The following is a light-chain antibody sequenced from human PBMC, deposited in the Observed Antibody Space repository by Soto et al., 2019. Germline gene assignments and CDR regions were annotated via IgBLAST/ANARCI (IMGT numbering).Light chain of an antibody. CDR3: QTYDSSLSGLYV. J-gene: IGLJ1*01. CDR2: GNT. Sequence: QSVLTHPPSISGAPGQRVPISCTGSSSNIGAGSDVHWYHQLPGTAPKLLIYGNTNRPSGVPDRFSGSKSGTSASLAIAGLQTEDEGDYYCQTYDSSLSGLYVFGTGTKVTVL. CDR1: SSNIGAGSD. V-gene: IGLV1-40*01.